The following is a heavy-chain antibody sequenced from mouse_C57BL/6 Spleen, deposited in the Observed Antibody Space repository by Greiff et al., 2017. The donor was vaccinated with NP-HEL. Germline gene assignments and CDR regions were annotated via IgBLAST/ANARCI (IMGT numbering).Heavy chain of an antibody. V-gene: IGHV14-1*01. D-gene: IGHD1-1*01. CDR1: GFNIKDYY. CDR2: IDPEDGDT. Sequence: EVQLQQSGAELVRPGASVKLSCTASGFNIKDYYMHWVKQRPEQGLEWIGRIDPEDGDTEYAPKFQGKATMTADTSSNTAYLQLSILTSEDTAVYYCTKWDYGSSNWDFDVWGTGTTVTVSS. CDR3: TKWDYGSSNWDFDV. J-gene: IGHJ1*03.